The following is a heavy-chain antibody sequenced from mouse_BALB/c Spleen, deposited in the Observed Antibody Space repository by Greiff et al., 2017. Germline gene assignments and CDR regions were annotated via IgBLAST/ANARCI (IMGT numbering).Heavy chain of an antibody. CDR2: ISSGGSYT. CDR3: ARLYRYDGYFDY. J-gene: IGHJ2*01. V-gene: IGHV5-6*01. CDR1: GFTFSSYG. Sequence: EVQLVESGGDLVKPGGSLKLSCAASGFTFSSYGMSWVRQTPDKRLEWVATISSGGSYTYYPDSVKGRFTSSRDNAKNTLYLQMSSLKSEDTAMYYCARLYRYDGYFDYWGQGTTLTVSS. D-gene: IGHD2-14*01.